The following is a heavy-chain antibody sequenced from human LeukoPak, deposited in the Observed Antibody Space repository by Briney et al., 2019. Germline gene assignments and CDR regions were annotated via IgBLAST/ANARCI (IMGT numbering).Heavy chain of an antibody. CDR3: AREGSGSWGGDFDY. Sequence: GGSLRPSCTASGFTFSSYAMNWVRQAPGKGLEWVSGISAGGGRTYYADSVKGRFINSRDNSKNTLYLQMNSLRAEDTAVYYCAREGSGSWGGDFDYWGQGTLVTVSS. CDR1: GFTFSSYA. CDR2: ISAGGGRT. D-gene: IGHD3-10*01. V-gene: IGHV3-23*01. J-gene: IGHJ4*02.